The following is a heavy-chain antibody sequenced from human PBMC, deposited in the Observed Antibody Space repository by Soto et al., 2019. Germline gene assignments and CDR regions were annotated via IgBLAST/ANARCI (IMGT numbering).Heavy chain of an antibody. J-gene: IGHJ4*02. CDR1: GYTFTNYG. V-gene: IGHV1-18*01. CDR3: AKEYCDSSRCYLPDY. CDR2: IHTKNGNT. Sequence: QGQLVQSGAEVKEPGASVKVSCKASGYTFTNYGISWVRQAPGQGLEWMGWIHTKNGNTKDARKFQGRVTMTTDTSTSIGYMELRSLRSDDTAGYYCAKEYCDSSRCYLPDYWGQGALVTVSS. D-gene: IGHD2-2*01.